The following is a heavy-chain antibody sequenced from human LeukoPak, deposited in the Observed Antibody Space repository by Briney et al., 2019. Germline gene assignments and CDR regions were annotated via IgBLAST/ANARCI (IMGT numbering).Heavy chain of an antibody. CDR2: MNPNSGNI. Sequence: ASVKVSCKASGYTFTSYDINWVRQATGQGLEWMGWMNPNSGNIGYAQKFQGRVTMTRNTSISTAYMELSSLRSEDTAVYYCARGRAVAGAFDIWGQGTMVTVSS. J-gene: IGHJ3*02. V-gene: IGHV1-8*01. D-gene: IGHD6-19*01. CDR3: ARGRAVAGAFDI. CDR1: GYTFTSYD.